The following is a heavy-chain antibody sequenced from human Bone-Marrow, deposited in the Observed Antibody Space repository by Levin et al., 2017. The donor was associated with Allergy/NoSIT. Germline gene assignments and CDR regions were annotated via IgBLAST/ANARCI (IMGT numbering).Heavy chain of an antibody. CDR1: GFTVGGNA. V-gene: IGHV3-23*01. J-gene: IGHJ4*02. D-gene: IGHD3-3*01. CDR2: IGGGEGGT. CDR3: AKDLFDCFWSGYCGY. Sequence: GGSLRLSCAASGFTVGGNAMSWVRQAPGKGLEWVSAIGGGEGGTYYADSVKGRFIISRDESNNTLYLQMNSLRAEDTAVYYGAKDLFDCFWSGYCGYWGQGTLVTVSS.